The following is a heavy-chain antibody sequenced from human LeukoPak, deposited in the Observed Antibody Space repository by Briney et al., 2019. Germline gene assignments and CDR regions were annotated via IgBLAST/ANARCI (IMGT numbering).Heavy chain of an antibody. J-gene: IGHJ4*02. CDR1: GYTFTGYY. CDR3: ARLAAAGTLFDY. CDR2: INPNSGGT. Sequence: ASVKVSCKASGYTFTGYYMHWVRQAPGQGLEWMGWINPNSGGTNYAQKFQGRVTMTRDTSISTAYMELSRLRSDDTAVYYCARLAAAGTLFDYRGQGTLVTVSS. V-gene: IGHV1-2*02. D-gene: IGHD6-13*01.